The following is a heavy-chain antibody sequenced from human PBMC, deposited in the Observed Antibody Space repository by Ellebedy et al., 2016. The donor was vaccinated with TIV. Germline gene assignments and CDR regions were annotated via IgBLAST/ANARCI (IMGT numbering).Heavy chain of an antibody. Sequence: MPGGSLRLSCTVSGGSISSYYWSWIRQPPGKGLEWIGYIYYSGSTNYNPSLKSRVTISVDRSKNQFSLKLNSVTAADTAMYYCARELSGSDHFDYWGQGTLVTVSS. V-gene: IGHV4-59*01. CDR2: IYYSGST. CDR1: GGSISSYY. D-gene: IGHD6-19*01. J-gene: IGHJ4*02. CDR3: ARELSGSDHFDY.